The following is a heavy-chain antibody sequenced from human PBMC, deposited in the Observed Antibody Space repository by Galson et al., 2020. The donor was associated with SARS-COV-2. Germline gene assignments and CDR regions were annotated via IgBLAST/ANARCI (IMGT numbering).Heavy chain of an antibody. V-gene: IGHV3-30*18. J-gene: IGHJ5*02. D-gene: IGHD4-17*01. CDR2: ISNDGSKK. CDR3: VKGHGGDYGNYFDP. Sequence: GGSLRLSCAASGFIFSSYGMHWVRQAPGKGLEWVAVISNDGSKKFYVDSVRGRFTISRDNSKNTLYLQMDSLRVEDTAVYHCVKGHGGDYGNYFDPWGQGTLVTVSS. CDR1: GFIFSSYG.